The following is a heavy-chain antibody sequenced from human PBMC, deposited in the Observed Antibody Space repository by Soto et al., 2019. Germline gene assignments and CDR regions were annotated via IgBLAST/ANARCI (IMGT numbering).Heavy chain of an antibody. CDR1: GFSLNTYGMG. CDR2: IYWDDDK. CDR3: ARALGSWGAYYFDY. J-gene: IGHJ4*02. Sequence: QITLKESGPTLVKPTQTLTLTCTVSGFSLNTYGMGVGWIRQPPGKALEWLALIYWDDDKRYSPYLKSRLAITKDTPKNQVVLTMTNMDPVDTVTYYCARALGSWGAYYFDYWGQGTLVTVSS. V-gene: IGHV2-5*02. D-gene: IGHD3-16*01.